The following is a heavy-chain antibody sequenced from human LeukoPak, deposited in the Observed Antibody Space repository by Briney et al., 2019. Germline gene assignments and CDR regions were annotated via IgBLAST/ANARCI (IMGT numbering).Heavy chain of an antibody. D-gene: IGHD3-10*01. J-gene: IGHJ4*02. V-gene: IGHV3-30*02. CDR1: GFTFSSYG. CDR2: IRYDGSNK. CDR3: AKDRFAGSPFDY. Sequence: GGSLRLSCAASGFTFSSYGMHWVRPAPGKGLEWVAFIRYDGSNKYYADSVKGRFTISRDNSKNTLYLQMNSLRAEDTAVYYCAKDRFAGSPFDYWGQGTLVTVSS.